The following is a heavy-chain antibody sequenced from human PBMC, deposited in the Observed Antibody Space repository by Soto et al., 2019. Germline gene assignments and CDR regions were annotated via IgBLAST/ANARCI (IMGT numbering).Heavy chain of an antibody. Sequence: GASGKVSCQAFGFTFSSHGISWVGQAPGQGLEWMGWISAYNGNTNYAQKLQGRVTMTTDTSTSTAYMELRSLRSDDTAVYYCARQLSSGWYSVYWGQGTLVTGLL. J-gene: IGHJ4*02. CDR1: GFTFSSHG. D-gene: IGHD6-19*01. CDR3: ARQLSSGWYSVY. CDR2: ISAYNGNT. V-gene: IGHV1-18*01.